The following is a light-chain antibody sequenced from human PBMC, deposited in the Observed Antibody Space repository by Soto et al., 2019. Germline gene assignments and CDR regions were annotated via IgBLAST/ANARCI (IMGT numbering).Light chain of an antibody. CDR3: QQLNGYPMT. J-gene: IGKJ5*01. CDR1: QGISSY. V-gene: IGKV1-9*01. CDR2: AAS. Sequence: DIQLTQSPSFLSASVGDRVTITCRASQGISSYLAWYQQKPGKAPKLLIYAASTLQSGVPSRFSGSGSGTEFTLTISSLQPEDFATYYCQQLNGYPMTFGQGTRLEIK.